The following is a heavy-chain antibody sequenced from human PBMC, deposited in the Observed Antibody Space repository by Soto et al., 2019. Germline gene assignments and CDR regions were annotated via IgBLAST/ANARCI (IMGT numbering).Heavy chain of an antibody. D-gene: IGHD1-26*01. Sequence: QLVESGGGLVQPGASLRLSCAASGFTFSYYWMHWVRQAPGKGLVWVSRVHSDGSSTTYADSVKGRFTISRDNARNTVYLQMNSLRAEDTAVYYCARGDRGAFVWGQGTVVTVSS. CDR2: VHSDGSST. J-gene: IGHJ3*01. CDR3: ARGDRGAFV. V-gene: IGHV3-74*01. CDR1: GFTFSYYW.